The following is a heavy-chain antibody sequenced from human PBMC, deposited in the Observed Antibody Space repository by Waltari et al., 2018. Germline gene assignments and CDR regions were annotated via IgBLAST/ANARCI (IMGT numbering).Heavy chain of an antibody. CDR3: ARVRGGAATGAFDI. J-gene: IGHJ3*02. D-gene: IGHD3-10*01. CDR2: INTYDGNT. V-gene: IGHV1-18*01. CDR1: GYRFTSYG. Sequence: QVHLVQSGTEVKQPGASVKVSCKASGYRFTSYGITWVRQAPGQGLEWMGWINTYDGNTNYGQELQGRVTMTRDTSISTAYMELSRLRSDDTAVDYCARVRGGAATGAFDIWGQGTMVTVSS.